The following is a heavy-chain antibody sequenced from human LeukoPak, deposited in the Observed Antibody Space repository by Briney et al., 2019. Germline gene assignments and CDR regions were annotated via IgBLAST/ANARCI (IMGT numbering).Heavy chain of an antibody. J-gene: IGHJ5*02. CDR3: TLYNH. Sequence: GGSLRLSCAASGFTFSSYAMSWVRQAPGQRLEWMGWINAGNGNTKYSQEFQGRVTLTSDTSASTAYMELNSLRSEDMAVYYCTLYNHWGQGTLVTVSS. D-gene: IGHD2-2*02. CDR2: INAGNGNT. CDR1: GFTFSSYA. V-gene: IGHV1-3*03.